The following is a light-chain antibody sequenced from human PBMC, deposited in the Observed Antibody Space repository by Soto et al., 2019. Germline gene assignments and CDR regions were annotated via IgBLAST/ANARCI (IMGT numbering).Light chain of an antibody. Sequence: DIQMTQSPSTLSASVGDRVTITCRASQSISSWLAWYQQKPGKAPKLLIYKASNLESGVPSSFSGSGSGTEFTLTISSLQPDDFATYYSQQYNSYSPYTFGQGTKLEIK. V-gene: IGKV1-5*03. CDR2: KAS. CDR3: QQYNSYSPYT. J-gene: IGKJ2*01. CDR1: QSISSW.